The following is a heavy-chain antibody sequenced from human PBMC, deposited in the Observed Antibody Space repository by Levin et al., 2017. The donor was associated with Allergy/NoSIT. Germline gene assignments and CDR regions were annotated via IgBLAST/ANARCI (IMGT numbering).Heavy chain of an antibody. CDR2: IYYSGST. V-gene: IGHV4-30-4*01. CDR3: ARDDTMVRGVSRY. D-gene: IGHD3-10*01. Sequence: PSQTLSLTCTVSGGSISSGDYYWSWIRQPPGKGLEWIGYIYYSGSTYYNPSLKSRVTISVDTSKNQFSLKLSSVTAADTAVYYCARDDTMVRGVSRYWGQGTLVTVSS. CDR1: GGSISSGDYY. J-gene: IGHJ4*02.